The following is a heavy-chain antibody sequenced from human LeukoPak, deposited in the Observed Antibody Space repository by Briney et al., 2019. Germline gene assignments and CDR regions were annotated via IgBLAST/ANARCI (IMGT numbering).Heavy chain of an antibody. CDR1: GFTFTDHY. V-gene: IGHV1-2*02. J-gene: IGHJ4*02. Sequence: ASMKVSCKSSGFTFTDHYIHWVRQGPGQGLEWMGYIGPHSTFTSSPQEFQGRVTMTRDTSMSTAYMELTRLTSDDTAVYYCVREGEGPLSKDFDYWGQGTLVTVSS. D-gene: IGHD2/OR15-2a*01. CDR3: VREGEGPLSKDFDY. CDR2: IGPHSTFT.